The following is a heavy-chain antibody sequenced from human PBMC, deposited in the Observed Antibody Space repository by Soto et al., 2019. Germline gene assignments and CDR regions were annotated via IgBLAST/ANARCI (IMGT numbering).Heavy chain of an antibody. CDR3: ARNLVGPDAHGVFLDCVDI. Sequence: LSLTCTVSGGSISSYYWSWIRQPAGQGLEWIGRIYTSGSTNYNPSLKSRVTMSVDTSKNQFSLKLSSVTAADTAVYYCARNLVGPDAHGVFLDCVDIWGQWTRVTVSS. V-gene: IGHV4-4*07. D-gene: IGHD2-2*01. CDR1: GGSISSYY. J-gene: IGHJ3*02. CDR2: IYTSGST.